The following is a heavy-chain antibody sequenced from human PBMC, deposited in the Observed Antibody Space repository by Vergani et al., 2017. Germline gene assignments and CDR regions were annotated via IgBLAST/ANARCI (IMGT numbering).Heavy chain of an antibody. J-gene: IGHJ6*02. D-gene: IGHD4-17*01. CDR2: ISAYNGNT. V-gene: IGHV1-18*01. CDR3: ARVDYGDYVLSYYGMDV. CDR1: GYTFTSYG. Sequence: QVQLVQSGAEVKKPGASVKVSCKASGYTFTSYGISWVRQAPGQGLEWMGWISAYNGNTNYAQKFQGRVTMTRDTSISTAYMELSRLRSDDTAVYYCARVDYGDYVLSYYGMDVWGQGTTVTVSS.